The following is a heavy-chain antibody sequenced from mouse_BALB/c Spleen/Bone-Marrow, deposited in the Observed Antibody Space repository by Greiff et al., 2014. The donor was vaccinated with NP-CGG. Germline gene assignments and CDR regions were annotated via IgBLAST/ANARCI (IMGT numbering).Heavy chain of an antibody. J-gene: IGHJ4*01. CDR3: TRYGNSHYYAMDY. D-gene: IGHD1-1*01. CDR2: IYPSDSYT. CDR1: GYTFTSYR. V-gene: IGHV1-69*02. Sequence: QVQLKESGAELVRPGASVKLSCRASGYTFTSYRINWVKQRPGQGLEWIGNIYPSDSYTNYNQRFKDKATLTVDKSSSTAYMQLSSPTSEDSAVYYCTRYGNSHYYAMDYWGQGTSVTVSS.